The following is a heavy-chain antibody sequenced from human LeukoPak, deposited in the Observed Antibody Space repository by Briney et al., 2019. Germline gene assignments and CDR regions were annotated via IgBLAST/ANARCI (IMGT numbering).Heavy chain of an antibody. V-gene: IGHV3-30*18. D-gene: IGHD3-3*01. CDR1: GYTFSNYD. J-gene: IGHJ4*02. Sequence: GGSLRLSCAASGYTFSNYDMHWVRQAPGKGLEWVAVISYDGTNKYYADSVKGRFTISRDNSKSTLYLQMNSLRAEDTAVYYCAKENDFVYWGQGTLVTVSS. CDR2: ISYDGTNK. CDR3: AKENDFVY.